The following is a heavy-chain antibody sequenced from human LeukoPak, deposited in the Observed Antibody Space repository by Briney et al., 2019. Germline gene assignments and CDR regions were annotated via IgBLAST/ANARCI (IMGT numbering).Heavy chain of an antibody. CDR2: INPNTGGT. V-gene: IGHV1-2*06. CDR1: GYTFSDYY. D-gene: IGHD6-19*01. J-gene: IGHJ4*02. Sequence: ASVKVSCKASGYTFSDYYIHWVRQAPGQGLEWMGRINPNTGGTNSTQKFQGRVTMTRDTSISTAYMELSTLTSDDTAVYYCARGGSGSGWLYYFDSWGQGTLVTVSS. CDR3: ARGGSGSGWLYYFDS.